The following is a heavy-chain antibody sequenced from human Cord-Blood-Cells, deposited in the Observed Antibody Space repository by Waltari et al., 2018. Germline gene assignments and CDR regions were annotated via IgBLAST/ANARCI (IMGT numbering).Heavy chain of an antibody. Sequence: QVQLQQWGAGLLKPSETLSLTCAVYGGSFSGYYWSWIRQPPGKGLEWIGEINHSGSTNYNPSLKSRFTISVDTSKNQFSLKLSSVTAADTAVYYCARTPTYYYDSSGYYYDYWGQGTLVTVSS. CDR2: INHSGST. CDR3: ARTPTYYYDSSGYYYDY. V-gene: IGHV4-34*01. D-gene: IGHD3-22*01. J-gene: IGHJ4*02. CDR1: GGSFSGYY.